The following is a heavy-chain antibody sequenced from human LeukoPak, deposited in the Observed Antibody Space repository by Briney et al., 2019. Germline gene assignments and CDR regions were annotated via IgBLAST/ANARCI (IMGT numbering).Heavy chain of an antibody. D-gene: IGHD3-10*01. V-gene: IGHV3-7*03. CDR2: IKQDGSEK. J-gene: IGHJ4*02. CDR1: GFTFSSYW. Sequence: GGSLRLSCAASGFTFSSYWMSRVRQAPGKGLEWVANIKQDGSEKYYVDSVKGRFTISRDNAKNSLYLQMNSLRAEDTAVHYCARVEGLLWFGELLYYFDYWGQGTLVTVSP. CDR3: ARVEGLLWFGELLYYFDY.